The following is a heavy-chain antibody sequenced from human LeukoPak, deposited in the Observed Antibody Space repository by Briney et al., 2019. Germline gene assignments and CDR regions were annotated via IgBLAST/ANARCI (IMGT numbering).Heavy chain of an antibody. J-gene: IGHJ5*02. Sequence: SVKVSCKASGGTFSSYAISWVRQAPGQGLEWMGGIIPIFGTANYAQKFQGRVTITADESTSTAYMELSSLRSEDTAVYYCARDWYCSASICYTDRNWFDPWGQGTLVTVSS. V-gene: IGHV1-69*13. CDR1: GGTFSSYA. D-gene: IGHD2-2*02. CDR3: ARDWYCSASICYTDRNWFDP. CDR2: IIPIFGTA.